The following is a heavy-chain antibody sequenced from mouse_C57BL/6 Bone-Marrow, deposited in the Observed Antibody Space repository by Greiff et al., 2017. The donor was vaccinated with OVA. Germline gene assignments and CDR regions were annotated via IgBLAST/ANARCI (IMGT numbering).Heavy chain of an antibody. D-gene: IGHD1-1*01. CDR2: INPNNGGT. J-gene: IGHJ4*01. CDR3: ARDYYYGSRGDYAMDY. CDR1: GYTFTDYN. V-gene: IGHV1-18*01. Sequence: VQLQQSGPELVKPGASVKIPCKASGYTFTDYNMDWVKQSHGKSLEWIGDINPNNGGTIYNQKFKGKATLTVDKSSSTAYMELRSLTSEDTAVYYCARDYYYGSRGDYAMDYWGQGTSVTVSS.